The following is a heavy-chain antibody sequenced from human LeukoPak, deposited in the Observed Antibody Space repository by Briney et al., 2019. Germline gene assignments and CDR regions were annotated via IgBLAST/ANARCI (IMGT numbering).Heavy chain of an antibody. CDR3: ARVTPTYCSSTSCYSLDP. J-gene: IGHJ5*02. CDR1: GYTFTSYD. V-gene: IGHV1-8*01. Sequence: ASVKVSCKASGYTFTSYDINWARQASGQGLEWMGWMNPNSGNTGYAQKFQGRVTMTRNTSIRTAYMELSSLRSEDTAVYYCARVTPTYCSSTSCYSLDPWGQGTLVTVSS. D-gene: IGHD2-2*01. CDR2: MNPNSGNT.